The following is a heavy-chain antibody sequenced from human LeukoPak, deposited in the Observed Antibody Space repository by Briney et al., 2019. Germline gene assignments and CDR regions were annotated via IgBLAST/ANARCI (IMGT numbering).Heavy chain of an antibody. J-gene: IGHJ3*02. CDR3: ARRGGTSGWGAFDI. CDR2: ITTSDGNT. D-gene: IGHD2-2*01. V-gene: IGHV3-23*01. Sequence: PGGSLRLSCAASGFTFSSYTMSWVRQAPGKGLEWVSTITTSDGNTYYADSVKDRFTISRDNSKNTLYLQMNSLRREDTAVYYCARRGGTSGWGAFDIWGQGTMVTVSS. CDR1: GFTFSSYT.